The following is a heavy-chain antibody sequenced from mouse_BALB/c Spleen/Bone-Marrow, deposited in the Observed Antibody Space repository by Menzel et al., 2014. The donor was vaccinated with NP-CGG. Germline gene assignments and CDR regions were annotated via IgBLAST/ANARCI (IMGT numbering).Heavy chain of an antibody. CDR2: IYPGSGST. V-gene: IGHV1S22*01. CDR3: TRKNWDEGYFDV. Sequence: LQQSGSELVRPGASVKLSCKASGYTFTSYWMHWVKQRHGQGLEWIGNIYPGSGSTNYDEKFKSKGTLTVDISSSTAYMHLSSLTSEDSAVYYCTRKNWDEGYFDVWGAGTTVTVSS. D-gene: IGHD4-1*01. J-gene: IGHJ1*01. CDR1: GYTFTSYW.